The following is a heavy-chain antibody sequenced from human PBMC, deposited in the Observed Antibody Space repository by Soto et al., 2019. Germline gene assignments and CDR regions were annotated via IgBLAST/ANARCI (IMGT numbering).Heavy chain of an antibody. Sequence: GGSLRLSCAASGFTFSSYAMSWVRQAPGKGLEWVSAISGSGGSTYYADSVKGRFTISRDNSKNTLYLQMNSLRAEDTAVYYCAKGIVLMVYAMEGMVALEIWGQGTMVTVSS. CDR1: GFTFSSYA. CDR2: ISGSGGST. D-gene: IGHD2-8*01. J-gene: IGHJ3*02. CDR3: AKGIVLMVYAMEGMVALEI. V-gene: IGHV3-23*01.